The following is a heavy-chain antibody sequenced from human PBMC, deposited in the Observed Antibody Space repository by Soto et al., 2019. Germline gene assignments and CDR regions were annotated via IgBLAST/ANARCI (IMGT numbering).Heavy chain of an antibody. CDR2: IVVGSGNT. D-gene: IGHD3-22*01. V-gene: IGHV1-58*01. CDR1: GFTFTSSA. Sequence: SVKVSCKASGFTFTSSAVQWVRQARGQRLEWIGWIVVGSGNTNYAQKFQERVTITRDMSTSTAYMELSSLRSEDTAVYYCAALYYYDSSGYSDAFDIWGQGTMVTVS. J-gene: IGHJ3*02. CDR3: AALYYYDSSGYSDAFDI.